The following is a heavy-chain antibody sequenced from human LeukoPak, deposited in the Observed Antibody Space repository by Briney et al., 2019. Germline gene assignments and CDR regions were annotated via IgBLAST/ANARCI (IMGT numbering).Heavy chain of an antibody. CDR3: ARSTMTTVTTQEFDY. Sequence: ASVKVSCKASGYTFTGYYMHWVRQAPGQGLEWMGRIHPNSDGTNYAQKFQGRVTMTRDTSISTAYMELSRLRSDDTAVYYCARSTMTTVTTQEFDYWGQGTLVTVSS. CDR2: IHPNSDGT. J-gene: IGHJ4*02. CDR1: GYTFTGYY. D-gene: IGHD4-17*01. V-gene: IGHV1-2*06.